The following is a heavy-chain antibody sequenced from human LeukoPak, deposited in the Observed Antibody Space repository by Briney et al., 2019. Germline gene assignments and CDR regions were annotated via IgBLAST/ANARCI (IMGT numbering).Heavy chain of an antibody. V-gene: IGHV3-48*01. D-gene: IGHD6-19*01. Sequence: PGGSLRLSCAASGFTFSSYSMNWVRQAPGKGLEWVSYISSSSSTIYYADSVKGRFTISRDNAKSSLYLQMNSLRAEDTAVYYCARDLPVAGTGRRVLYFDYWGQGTLVTVSS. CDR3: ARDLPVAGTGRRVLYFDY. J-gene: IGHJ4*02. CDR1: GFTFSSYS. CDR2: ISSSSSTI.